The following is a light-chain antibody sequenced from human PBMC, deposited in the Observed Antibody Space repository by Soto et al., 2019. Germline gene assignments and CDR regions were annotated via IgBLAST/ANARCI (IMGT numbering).Light chain of an antibody. CDR3: QAYDSSLSGGVV. CDR2: GNR. CDR1: SSDLGAGFD. V-gene: IGLV1-40*01. Sequence: QAVVTQPPSVSGAPGQRVTISCTGTSSDLGAGFDVHWYQQLPGTAPKLLIYGNRNRPSGVPDRFSGSKSATSASLAITGLQAEDEADYYCQAYDSSLSGGVVFGAGTKLTVL. J-gene: IGLJ2*01.